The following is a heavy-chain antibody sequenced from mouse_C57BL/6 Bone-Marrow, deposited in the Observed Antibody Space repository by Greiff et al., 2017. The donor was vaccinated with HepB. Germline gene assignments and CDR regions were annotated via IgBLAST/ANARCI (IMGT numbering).Heavy chain of an antibody. CDR2: IDPSDSYT. J-gene: IGHJ3*01. CDR3: ARKGAQAY. D-gene: IGHD3-2*02. CDR1: GYTFTSYW. V-gene: IGHV1-50*01. Sequence: VQLQQPGAELVKPGASVKLSCKASGYTFTSYWMQWVKQRPGQGLEWIGEIDPSDSYTNYNQKFKGKATLTVDTSSSTAYMQLSSLTSEDSAVYYCARKGAQAYWGQGTLVTVSA.